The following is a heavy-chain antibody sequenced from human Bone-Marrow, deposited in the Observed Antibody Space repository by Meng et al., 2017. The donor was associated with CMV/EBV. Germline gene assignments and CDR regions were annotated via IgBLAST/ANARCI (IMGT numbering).Heavy chain of an antibody. CDR3: ARDWYSGSGAWFDP. J-gene: IGHJ5*02. CDR2: IYYSGST. D-gene: IGHD1-26*01. CDR1: GDSISSYY. Sequence: SETLSLTCTVSGDSISSYYWSWIRQPPGKGLEWIGYIYYSGSTKYNPSLKSRVTISVDTSKNQFSLKLSSVTAADTAVYYCARDWYSGSGAWFDPWGQGTLATVPS. V-gene: IGHV4-59*01.